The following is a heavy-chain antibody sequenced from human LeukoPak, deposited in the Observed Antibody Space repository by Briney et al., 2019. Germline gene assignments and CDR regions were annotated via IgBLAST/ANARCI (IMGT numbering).Heavy chain of an antibody. CDR1: GGTFSSYA. Sequence: ASVKVSCKASGGTFSSYAISWVRQAPGQGLEWMGGIIPIFGTANYAQKFQGRVTITADKSTSTAYMELSSLRSEDTAVYYCARELGGSGSFGNNWFDPWGQGTLVTVSS. D-gene: IGHD3-10*01. V-gene: IGHV1-69*06. CDR2: IIPIFGTA. J-gene: IGHJ5*02. CDR3: ARELGGSGSFGNNWFDP.